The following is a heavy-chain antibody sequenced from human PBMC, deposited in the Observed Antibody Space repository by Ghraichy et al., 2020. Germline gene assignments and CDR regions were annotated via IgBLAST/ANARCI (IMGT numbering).Heavy chain of an antibody. Sequence: SVKVSCKASGRTFSSYAISWVRQAPGQGLEWMGGIIPIFGTANYAQKFQGRVTITADESTSTAYMELSSLRSEDTAVYYCASIGDYLVDVWGQGTTVTVSS. CDR2: IIPIFGTA. V-gene: IGHV1-69*13. J-gene: IGHJ6*02. CDR3: ASIGDYLVDV. D-gene: IGHD5-12*01. CDR1: GRTFSSYA.